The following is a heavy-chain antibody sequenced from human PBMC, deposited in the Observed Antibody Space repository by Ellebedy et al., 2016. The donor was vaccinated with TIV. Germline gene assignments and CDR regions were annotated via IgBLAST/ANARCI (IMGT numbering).Heavy chain of an antibody. CDR3: ARDNAKMRGIYPD. Sequence: AASVKVSCKTSGYTFTSYGISWVRQASGQGLEWMGWISAYNGNTNYAQNLQGRVTMTTDTSTSTAYMDLRSLRSDDTAVYYCARDNAKMRGIYPDWGQGTLVTVSS. CDR2: ISAYNGNT. D-gene: IGHD2-21*01. V-gene: IGHV1-18*01. J-gene: IGHJ4*02. CDR1: GYTFTSYG.